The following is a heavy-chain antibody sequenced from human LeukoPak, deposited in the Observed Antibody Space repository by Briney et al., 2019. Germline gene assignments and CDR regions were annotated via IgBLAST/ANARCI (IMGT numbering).Heavy chain of an antibody. Sequence: KPSETLSLTCTVSGVSITTYYWSWIRQPPGKGLEWIGSIYYSGSTYYNPSLKSRVTISVDTSKNQFSLKLSSVTAADTAVYYCASTGFDMDVWGKGTTVTVSS. CDR1: GVSITTYY. V-gene: IGHV4-59*05. CDR3: ASTGFDMDV. D-gene: IGHD1-14*01. J-gene: IGHJ6*03. CDR2: IYYSGST.